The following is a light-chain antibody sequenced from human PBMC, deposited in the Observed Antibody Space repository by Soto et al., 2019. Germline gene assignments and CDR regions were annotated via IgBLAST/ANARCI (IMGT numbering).Light chain of an antibody. CDR3: QQYDNSPLYT. J-gene: IGKJ2*01. CDR1: QSFNSNY. Sequence: EIVLTQSPGTLSLSPGDRATLSCRASQSFNSNYLAWYQQKPGQAPRLLIYGASGRAAGIPDRFGGSGSGTDFTLAISRPEPEDCAVYYCQQYDNSPLYTFGQGTKLEIK. CDR2: GAS. V-gene: IGKV3-20*01.